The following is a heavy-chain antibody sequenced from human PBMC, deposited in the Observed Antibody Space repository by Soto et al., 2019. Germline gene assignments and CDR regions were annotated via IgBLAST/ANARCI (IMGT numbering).Heavy chain of an antibody. Sequence: SETLSLTCTVSGDSFSLASDYWGWIRQPPGKGLEWIGSVFYSGTTFYNPSLKNRITISVDTSKSQISLTLRSLTAADTAVYFCAMPLYCTSGSCYPYYYYGMDVWGQGTTVTVSS. CDR3: AMPLYCTSGSCYPYYYYGMDV. J-gene: IGHJ6*02. CDR2: VFYSGTT. D-gene: IGHD2-15*01. V-gene: IGHV4-39*01. CDR1: GDSFSLASDY.